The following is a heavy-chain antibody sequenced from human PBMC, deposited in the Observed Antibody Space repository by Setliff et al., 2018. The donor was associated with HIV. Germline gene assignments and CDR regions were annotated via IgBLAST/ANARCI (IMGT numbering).Heavy chain of an antibody. CDR2: IHTSGDS. CDR3: ARDGYSSSWYVISGSFDY. CDR1: GGSISSYY. J-gene: IGHJ4*02. Sequence: SETLFLTCTVSGGSISSYYWSWIRQPAGKGLEWIGRIHTSGDSDFNPSLKSRVTISVDTSENQFSLKLSSVTAADTAVYYCARDGYSSSWYVISGSFDYWGQGILVTVSS. V-gene: IGHV4-4*07. D-gene: IGHD6-13*01.